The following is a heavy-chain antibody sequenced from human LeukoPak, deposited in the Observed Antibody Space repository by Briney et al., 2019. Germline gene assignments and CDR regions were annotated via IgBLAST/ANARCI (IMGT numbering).Heavy chain of an antibody. V-gene: IGHV1-69*05. J-gene: IGHJ4*02. CDR3: ARGPTYYYDSDFDY. Sequence: ASVKVSCKASGGTFISYAISWVRQAPGQGLEWMGGIIPIFGTANYAQKFQGRVTITTDESTSTAYMELSSLRSEDTAVYYCARGPTYYYDSDFDYWGQGTLVTVSS. CDR1: GGTFISYA. D-gene: IGHD3-22*01. CDR2: IIPIFGTA.